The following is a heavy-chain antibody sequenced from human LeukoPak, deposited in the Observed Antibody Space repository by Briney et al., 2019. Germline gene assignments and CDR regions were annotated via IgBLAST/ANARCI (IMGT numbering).Heavy chain of an antibody. CDR2: IYYSGST. V-gene: IGHV4-39*07. D-gene: IGHD3-16*02. Sequence: SETLSLTCTVSGGSISSSSYYWGWIRQPPGKGLEWIGSIYYSGSTYYNPSLKSRVTISVDTSKNQFSLKLSSVTAADTAVYYCARAHHRRVYDYVWGSYPYWGQGTLVTVSS. J-gene: IGHJ4*02. CDR1: GGSISSSSYY. CDR3: ARAHHRRVYDYVWGSYPY.